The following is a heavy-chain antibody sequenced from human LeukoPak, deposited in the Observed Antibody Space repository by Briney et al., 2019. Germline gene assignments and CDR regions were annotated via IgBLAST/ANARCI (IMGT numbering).Heavy chain of an antibody. V-gene: IGHV4-34*01. J-gene: IGHJ5*02. Sequence: SETLSLTCAVYGGSFSGYYWSWIPQPPGKGLEWIGEINHSGSANYNPSLKSRVTISVDTSKNQFSLKLSSVTAADTAVYYCARSSSARTGWFDPWGQGTLVPVSS. D-gene: IGHD6-19*01. CDR2: INHSGSA. CDR3: ARSSSARTGWFDP. CDR1: GGSFSGYY.